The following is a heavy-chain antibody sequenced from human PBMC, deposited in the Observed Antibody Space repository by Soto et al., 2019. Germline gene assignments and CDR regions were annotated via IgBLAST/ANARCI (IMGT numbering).Heavy chain of an antibody. D-gene: IGHD1-26*01. Sequence: PSETLSLTCTVSGGSMRPYYWSWIRQPSGQGLEWIGHIYYSGSTTNYNPSLKSRVTISVDTSKNQFSLKLSSVTAADTAVYYCARAAIVEATIDAFDLWGQGTMVTVSS. CDR3: ARAAIVEATIDAFDL. V-gene: IGHV4-59*01. CDR2: IYYSGST. CDR1: GGSMRPYY. J-gene: IGHJ3*01.